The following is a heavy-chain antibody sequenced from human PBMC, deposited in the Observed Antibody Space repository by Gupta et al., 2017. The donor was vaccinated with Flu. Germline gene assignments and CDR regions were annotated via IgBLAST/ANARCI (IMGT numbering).Heavy chain of an antibody. CDR2: IHHSGRT. CDR1: GDSISTSDFS. CDR3: AARRKDLNWFDP. V-gene: IGHV4-39*01. D-gene: IGHD1-14*01. Sequence: QLQLQESGPGLVKPSETLSLTCTVSGDSISTSDFSWAWIRQPPGKGLECIGGIHHSGRTYYNPSLKSRVTMSVDTPKYQFSLKLSSVTAADTAVHYCAARRKDLNWFDPWGQGTLVTVSS. J-gene: IGHJ5*02.